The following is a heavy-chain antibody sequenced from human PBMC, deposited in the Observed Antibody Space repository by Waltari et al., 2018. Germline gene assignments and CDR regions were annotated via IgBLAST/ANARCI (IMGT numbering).Heavy chain of an antibody. Sequence: EVQLVQSGPEVKKSGESLGIPCQVSGHIFIRYWIAWVRQMPGKGLEYMGIIWPDDSDTRYSPSFQGQVIISVDKSIGTAYLQLNTLKASDTAMYYCARPRRGRDAFDVWGPGTMVTVS. CDR1: GHIFIRYW. CDR3: ARPRRGRDAFDV. CDR2: IWPDDSDT. J-gene: IGHJ3*01. V-gene: IGHV5-51*03. D-gene: IGHD3-10*01.